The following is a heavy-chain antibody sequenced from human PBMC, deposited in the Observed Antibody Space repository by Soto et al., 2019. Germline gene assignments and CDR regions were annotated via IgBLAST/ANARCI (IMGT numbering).Heavy chain of an antibody. D-gene: IGHD6-6*01. CDR2: ISWNSGSI. CDR1: GFTFDEYA. CDR3: EKVVGYSSSSGGYFQH. Sequence: EVQLVESGGGLVQPGRSLRLSCAASGFTFDEYAMHWVRQAPGKGLEWVSGISWNSGSIGYADSVKGRFTISRDNAKNSLYLPMNSLRAEDTALYYCEKVVGYSSSSGGYFQHWGQGTLITVSS. V-gene: IGHV3-9*01. J-gene: IGHJ1*01.